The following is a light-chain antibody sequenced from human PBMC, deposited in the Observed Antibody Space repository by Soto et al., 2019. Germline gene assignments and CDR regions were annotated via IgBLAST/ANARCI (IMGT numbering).Light chain of an antibody. CDR2: VSS. J-gene: IGKJ1*01. CDR3: QQSYITPWT. Sequence: DIEMTQSPSSLSASVGDRVTITCRASQSIDGYLNWYQHKSGRAPKLLISVSSNLQSGVSSRFSGSESGTDFTLTISSLQPEDIATYYCQQSYITPWTFGQGTKVEIK. CDR1: QSIDGY. V-gene: IGKV1-39*01.